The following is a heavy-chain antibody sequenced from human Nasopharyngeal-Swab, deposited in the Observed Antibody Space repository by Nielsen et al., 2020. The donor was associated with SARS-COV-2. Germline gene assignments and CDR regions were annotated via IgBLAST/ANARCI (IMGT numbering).Heavy chain of an antibody. CDR1: GFIFSASA. Sequence: GGSLRLSCAASGFIFSASAIHWVRQASGKGLDWVGLIGDKDHNYATTYGATVQGRFTISRDDSKNTAFMQMDSLKTEDTALYYCTTDFYFDYWGQGTLVTVST. J-gene: IGHJ4*02. V-gene: IGHV3-73*01. CDR2: IGDKDHNYAT. CDR3: TTDFYFDY.